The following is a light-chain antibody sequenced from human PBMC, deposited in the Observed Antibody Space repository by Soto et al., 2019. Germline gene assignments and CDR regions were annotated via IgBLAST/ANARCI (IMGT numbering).Light chain of an antibody. CDR1: SSDVGGYDY. J-gene: IGLJ1*01. Sequence: QSALTQPASVSGSPGQSITISCTGTSSDVGGYDYVSWYQLHPGKAPKLMVFEVSNRPSGVSYRFSGSKSGNTASLTISGLQAEDGADCHCTSYTRDTALVFGTGTKVTVL. CDR2: EVS. CDR3: TSYTRDTALV. V-gene: IGLV2-14*01.